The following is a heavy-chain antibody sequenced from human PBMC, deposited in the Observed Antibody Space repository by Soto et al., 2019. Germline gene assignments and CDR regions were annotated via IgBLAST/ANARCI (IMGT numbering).Heavy chain of an antibody. D-gene: IGHD2-8*01. CDR2: IYYSGST. CDR3: ATHPPYAIRDY. CDR1: GGSISSSSYY. V-gene: IGHV4-39*01. Sequence: SETLSLTCTVSGGSISSSSYYWGWIRQPPGKGLEWIGSIYYSGSTYYNPSLKSRVTISVDTSKNQFSLKLSSVTAADTAVYYCATHPPYAIRDYWGQGTLVTVSS. J-gene: IGHJ4*02.